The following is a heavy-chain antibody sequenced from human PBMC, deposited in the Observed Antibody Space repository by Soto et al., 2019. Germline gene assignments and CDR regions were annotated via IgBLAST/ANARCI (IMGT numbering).Heavy chain of an antibody. CDR1: GGFVSSGSYY. CDR3: ARVERGTATTVVDAFDI. J-gene: IGHJ3*02. CDR2: MSHRGVT. V-gene: IGHV4-34*01. Sequence: QVQLQQWGAGLLKPSETLSLTCAVYGGFVSSGSYYWSWIRQPPGKGLEWIGEMSHRGVTHFNPSLKSRVTISVDTSKNQFSLKMSSVTAADTALYYCARVERGTATTVVDAFDIWGPGTMVTVSS. D-gene: IGHD1-1*01.